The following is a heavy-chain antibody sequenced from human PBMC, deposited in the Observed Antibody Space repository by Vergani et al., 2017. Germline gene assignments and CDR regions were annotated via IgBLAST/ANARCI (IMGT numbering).Heavy chain of an antibody. V-gene: IGHV3-74*01. CDR2: MNGDGDTI. CDR1: GFTFNEYW. D-gene: IGHD3-3*01. CDR3: ARARKFRFGVVWENWFDP. J-gene: IGHJ5*02. Sequence: EVELVESGGGLVQPGGSLRLSCAASGFTFNEYWMHWARQVPGKGLVWVSGMNGDGDTISYADSVKGRFTIARDNAKNTLFLQMNSLRAEDTAVYYCARARKFRFGVVWENWFDPWGQGTLFTVSS.